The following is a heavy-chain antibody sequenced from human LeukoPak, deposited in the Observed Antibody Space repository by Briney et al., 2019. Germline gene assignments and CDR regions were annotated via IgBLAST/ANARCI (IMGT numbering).Heavy chain of an antibody. CDR2: ISSSGSTI. J-gene: IGHJ3*02. CDR3: ARDNTAYYYDSSGAFDI. CDR1: GFTFSSYE. D-gene: IGHD3-22*01. Sequence: GGSLRLSCAASGFTFSSYEINWVRQAPGKGLEWVSYISSSGSTIYYAYSVKGRFTISRDNAKNSLYLQMNSLRAEDTAVYYCARDNTAYYYDSSGAFDIWGQGTMVTVSS. V-gene: IGHV3-48*03.